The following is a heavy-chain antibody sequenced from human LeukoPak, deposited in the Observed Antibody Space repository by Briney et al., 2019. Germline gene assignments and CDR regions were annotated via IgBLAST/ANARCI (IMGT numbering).Heavy chain of an antibody. CDR1: GFTFSTHG. V-gene: IGHV3-48*01. CDR3: ARVRGPTVTTWYFDL. CDR2: ISPRSATI. D-gene: IGHD4-17*01. J-gene: IGHJ2*01. Sequence: PGGSLRLSCGASGFTFSTHGMIWVRQAPGKGLEWVSYISPRSATIYYADSVKGRFTISRDDARNSLFLQMHSLRAGDTAVYYCARVRGPTVTTWYFDLWGRGTLVTVSP.